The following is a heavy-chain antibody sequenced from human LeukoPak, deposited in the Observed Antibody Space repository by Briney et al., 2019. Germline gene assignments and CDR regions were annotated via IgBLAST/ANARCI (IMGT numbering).Heavy chain of an antibody. J-gene: IGHJ4*02. Sequence: GGSLRLSCAASGFTFKTFAMSWVPQAPGKGLVWVSGINAGGGNAYYADSVNGRFTVSRDNSKNMLYLQMNSLRVDDTAVYFCAKEDSGTLDRFDYWGEGLLVTVSS. CDR2: INAGGGNA. CDR1: GFTFKTFA. CDR3: AKEDSGTLDRFDY. V-gene: IGHV3-23*01. D-gene: IGHD1-26*01.